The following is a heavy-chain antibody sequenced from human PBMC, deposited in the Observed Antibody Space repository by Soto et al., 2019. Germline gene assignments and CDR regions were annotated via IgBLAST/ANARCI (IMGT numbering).Heavy chain of an antibody. D-gene: IGHD2-15*01. CDR2: ITVTDGRR. CDR1: GFTFSRYA. Sequence: EGQLLESGGGLVRPGGSLTLSCAGSGFTFSRYAMTWVRQAPGKGLEWVSSITVTDGRRKYADSVKGRFNISTDTHKNIVYLQMNSLRAEDTALYYCATESMYVVVVGSTRDHDYGMDVWGQGTTVIVS. V-gene: IGHV3-23*01. J-gene: IGHJ6*02. CDR3: ATESMYVVVVGSTRDHDYGMDV.